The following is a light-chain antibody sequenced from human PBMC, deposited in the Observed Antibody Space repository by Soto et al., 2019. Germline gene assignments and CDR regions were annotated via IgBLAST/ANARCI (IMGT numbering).Light chain of an antibody. V-gene: IGKV3-20*01. CDR2: GAS. J-gene: IGKJ3*01. CDR3: QQYGTSPTT. CDR1: QSVISTS. Sequence: EIVLTQSPGTLSLSPGERATLSCRASQSVISTSLAWYQRQPGQAPRLLIYGASNRATGIPDRFSGSGSGTDFTLTISSLGPEDFAVYFCQQYGTSPTTFGPGTKVDIK.